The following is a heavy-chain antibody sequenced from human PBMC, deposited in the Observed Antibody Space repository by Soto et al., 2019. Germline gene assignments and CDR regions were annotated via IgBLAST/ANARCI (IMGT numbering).Heavy chain of an antibody. Sequence: SETLSLTCAVYGGSFSGYYWSWIRQPPGKGLEWIGEINHSGSTNYNPSLKSRVTISVDTSKNQFSLKLSSVTAADTAVYYCARGDYDFWSGYYRRWFDPWGQGTLVTVSS. CDR3: ARGDYDFWSGYYRRWFDP. CDR1: GGSFSGYY. V-gene: IGHV4-34*01. CDR2: INHSGST. J-gene: IGHJ5*02. D-gene: IGHD3-3*01.